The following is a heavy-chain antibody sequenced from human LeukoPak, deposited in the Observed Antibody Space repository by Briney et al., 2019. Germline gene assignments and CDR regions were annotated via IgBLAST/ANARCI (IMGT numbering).Heavy chain of an antibody. V-gene: IGHV3-30*04. J-gene: IGHJ4*02. Sequence: GGSLRLSCAASGFTFSSYEMNWVRQAPGKGLEWVAVISPDGSYKYYADSVKGRFTISRDNSKNTLYLQMNSLIPEDTAVYYCARQYISGQWYFDYWGQGTLVTVSS. CDR2: ISPDGSYK. D-gene: IGHD5-18*01. CDR3: ARQYISGQWYFDY. CDR1: GFTFSSYE.